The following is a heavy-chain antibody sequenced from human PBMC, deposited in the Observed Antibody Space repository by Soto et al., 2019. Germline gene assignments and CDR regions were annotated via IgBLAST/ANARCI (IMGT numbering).Heavy chain of an antibody. Sequence: QVQLLQSGAEVKKPRSSVKVSCKASGGTFSSYAISWVRQAPGQGLEWMGGIIPIFGTANYAQKFQGRVTITADESTSTAYMELRRLIAEDTAVYYCERGRLVRGVILIEFDYWGQGTLVTGSS. J-gene: IGHJ4*02. D-gene: IGHD3-10*01. CDR2: IIPIFGTA. V-gene: IGHV1-69*01. CDR1: GGTFSSYA. CDR3: ERGRLVRGVILIEFDY.